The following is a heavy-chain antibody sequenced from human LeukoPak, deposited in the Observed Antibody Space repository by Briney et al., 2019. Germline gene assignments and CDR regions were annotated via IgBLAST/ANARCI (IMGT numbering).Heavy chain of an antibody. CDR2: IIPIFGTA. D-gene: IGHD5-12*01. CDR3: AREVATLSAYIDY. CDR1: GGTFSSYA. V-gene: IGHV1-69*13. Sequence: SVKVSCKASGGTFSSYAISWVRQAPGQGLEWMGGIIPIFGTANYAQKFQGRVTITADESTGTAYMELSRLRSEDTAVYYCAREVATLSAYIDYGGQGPLVTVPP. J-gene: IGHJ4*02.